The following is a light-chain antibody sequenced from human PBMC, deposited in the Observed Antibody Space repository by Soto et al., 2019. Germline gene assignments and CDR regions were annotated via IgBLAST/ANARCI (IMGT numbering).Light chain of an antibody. CDR2: GAS. J-gene: IGKJ5*01. CDR1: QSVSSN. V-gene: IGKV3-15*01. Sequence: EVLVTQSPATQSVSPGERATLSCRASQSVSSNLAWYQQKPGQAPRLLIYGASTRATGIPARFSGSGSGTEFTLTISSLQSEDFAVYYCQQYNNWPPPITFGQGTRLEIK. CDR3: QQYNNWPPPIT.